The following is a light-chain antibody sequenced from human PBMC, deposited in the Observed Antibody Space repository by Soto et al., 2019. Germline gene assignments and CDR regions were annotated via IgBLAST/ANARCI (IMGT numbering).Light chain of an antibody. CDR2: AAS. CDR3: QQYNSYPWT. V-gene: IGKV1-9*01. Sequence: IQLTQSPSSLSASVGERVTITCRASQGIISYLAWYQQKPGKAPKLLIYAASTLQSGVPSRFSGSGSGTEFTLTISSLQPDDFATYYCQQYNSYPWTFGQGTKVDIK. J-gene: IGKJ1*01. CDR1: QGIISY.